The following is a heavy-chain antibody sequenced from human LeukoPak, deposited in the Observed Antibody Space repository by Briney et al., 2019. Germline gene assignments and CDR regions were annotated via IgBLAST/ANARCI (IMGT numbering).Heavy chain of an antibody. J-gene: IGHJ4*02. CDR2: INPNSGGT. CDR1: GYTFTGYY. V-gene: IGHV1-2*02. D-gene: IGHD2-2*02. Sequence: ASVKVSCKASGYTFTGYYMHWVRQAPGQGLEWMGWINPNSGGTNYAQKFQGRVTMTRDTSISTAYMELSRLRSDDTAVYYCARRHGYCSSTSCYNTRYCSGGSCRYYFDYWGQGTLVTVSS. CDR3: ARRHGYCSSTSCYNTRYCSGGSCRYYFDY.